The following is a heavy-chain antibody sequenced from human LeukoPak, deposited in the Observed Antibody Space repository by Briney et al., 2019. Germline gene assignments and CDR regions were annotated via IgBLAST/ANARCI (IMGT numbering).Heavy chain of an antibody. Sequence: PGGSLRLSCAASGFTFSSYSMNWVRQAPGKGLEWVSCISSSSSYIYYADSVKGRFTISRDNAKNSLYLQMNSLRPEDTAVYYCASKIVEGAFDIWGQGTMVTVSS. CDR1: GFTFSSYS. V-gene: IGHV3-21*01. D-gene: IGHD1-26*01. J-gene: IGHJ3*02. CDR3: ASKIVEGAFDI. CDR2: ISSSSSYI.